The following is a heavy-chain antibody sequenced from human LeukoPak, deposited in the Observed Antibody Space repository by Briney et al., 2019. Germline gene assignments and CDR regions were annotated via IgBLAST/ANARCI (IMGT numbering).Heavy chain of an antibody. V-gene: IGHV3-53*01. D-gene: IGHD3-3*01. Sequence: PGGSLRLSCAASGFTVSSNYMSRVRQAPGKGLEWVSVIYSGGSTYYADSVKGRFTISRDNSKNTLYLQMNSLRAEDTAVYYCARKHRITIFGVVKDWFDPWGQGTLVTVSS. CDR1: GFTVSSNY. CDR3: ARKHRITIFGVVKDWFDP. CDR2: IYSGGST. J-gene: IGHJ5*02.